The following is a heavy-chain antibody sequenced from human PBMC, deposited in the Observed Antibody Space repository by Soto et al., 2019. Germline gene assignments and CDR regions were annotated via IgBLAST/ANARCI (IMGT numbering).Heavy chain of an antibody. CDR1: GGSISSGGYY. CDR2: IYYSGST. J-gene: IGHJ3*02. Sequence: TLSLTCTVSGGSISSGGYYWSWIRQHPGKGLEWIGYIYYSGSTYYNPSLKSRVNISVDTSKNQFSLKLSSVTAADTAVFYFARGDITMVRGVITRDAFDIWGQGTMVTVSS. CDR3: ARGDITMVRGVITRDAFDI. D-gene: IGHD3-10*01. V-gene: IGHV4-31*03.